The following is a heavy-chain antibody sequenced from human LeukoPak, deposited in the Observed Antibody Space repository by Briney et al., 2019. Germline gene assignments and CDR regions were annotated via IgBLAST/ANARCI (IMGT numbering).Heavy chain of an antibody. CDR1: GGSISSYY. CDR3: ARQIASAGTAGFDF. V-gene: IGHV4-4*07. D-gene: IGHD6-13*01. CDR2: IYSTGST. J-gene: IGHJ4*02. Sequence: SETLSLTCTVSGGSISSYYWSWIRQPAGKGLEWLGRIYSTGSTNYNPSPKSRVTMSVDTSKNQFSLRLRSVTAADTAVYYCARQIASAGTAGFDFWGQGALVTVSS.